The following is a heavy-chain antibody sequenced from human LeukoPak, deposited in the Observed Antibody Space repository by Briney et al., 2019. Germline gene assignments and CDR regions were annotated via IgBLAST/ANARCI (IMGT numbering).Heavy chain of an antibody. J-gene: IGHJ4*02. Sequence: QPGGSLRLSCAASGFTFSSYGMHWVRQAPGKRLEWVAVISYDGSNKYYADSVKGRFTISRDNSKNTLYLQMNSLRAEDTAVYYCAKDSSSFAPYYFDYWGQGTLVTVSS. CDR3: AKDSSSFAPYYFDY. D-gene: IGHD6-6*01. CDR1: GFTFSSYG. CDR2: ISYDGSNK. V-gene: IGHV3-30*18.